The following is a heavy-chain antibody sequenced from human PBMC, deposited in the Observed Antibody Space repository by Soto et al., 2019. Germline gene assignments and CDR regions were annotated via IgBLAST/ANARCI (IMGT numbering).Heavy chain of an antibody. CDR1: GYTFTTHG. CDR3: ERDLGYSRSGSCYREWFDP. J-gene: IGHJ5*02. Sequence: QVQLVQSGAEVKKPGASVKVSCKASGYTFTTHGISWVRQAPGQGLEWMGWVSGDNGHTNYAQSLQGRVTMTTDTATNRAYREVRSLRSVDTAVYYCERDLGYSRSGSCYREWFDPCGQGTLVNVSS. V-gene: IGHV1-18*01. D-gene: IGHD1-26*01. CDR2: VSGDNGHT.